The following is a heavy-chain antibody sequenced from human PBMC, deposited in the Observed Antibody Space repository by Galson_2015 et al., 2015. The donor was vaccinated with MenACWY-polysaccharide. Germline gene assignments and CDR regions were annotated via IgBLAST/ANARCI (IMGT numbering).Heavy chain of an antibody. CDR3: ARDIKYYDFWRGMDV. J-gene: IGHJ6*02. D-gene: IGHD3-3*01. Sequence: SLRLSCAASGFTFRTYGMHWVRQAPGKGLEWVAVIWHDESIKYYVDSVKGRFTISRDNSKNTLYLQMDSLRAEDTAVYYCARDIKYYDFWRGMDVWGQGTTVTVSS. V-gene: IGHV3-33*01. CDR1: GFTFRTYG. CDR2: IWHDESIK.